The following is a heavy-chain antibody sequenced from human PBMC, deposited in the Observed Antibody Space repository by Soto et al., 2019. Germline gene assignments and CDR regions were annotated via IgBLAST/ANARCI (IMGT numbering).Heavy chain of an antibody. V-gene: IGHV4-39*01. D-gene: IGHD2-2*02. Sequence: QVQLQESGPGLVKPSETLSLTCTVSGDSIRSSSHYWAWNRQPPGKGLEWIGGFYYGGSPYYNSSLKSRVTMSVHTSKDQFSLNLNSVTAADTAIYYCYIDGYWGQGTLVTVSS. J-gene: IGHJ4*02. CDR1: GDSIRSSSHY. CDR2: FYYGGSP. CDR3: YIDGY.